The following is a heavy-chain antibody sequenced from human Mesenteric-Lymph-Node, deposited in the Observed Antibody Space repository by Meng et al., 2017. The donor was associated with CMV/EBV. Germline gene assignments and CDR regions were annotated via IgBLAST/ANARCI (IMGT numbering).Heavy chain of an antibody. J-gene: IGHJ4*02. V-gene: IGHV3-30-3*01. CDR1: GFTFSSYA. CDR2: ISYDGSNE. D-gene: IGHD3-3*01. CDR3: ARDASYYDFWSAYYLY. Sequence: GESLKISCVASGFTFSSYAIHWVRQTPGKGLEWVAVISYDGSNEYYADSVKGRFTISRDNSNNTLYLQMNSLRVEDTAVYYCARDASYYDFWSAYYLYWGQGTLVTVSS.